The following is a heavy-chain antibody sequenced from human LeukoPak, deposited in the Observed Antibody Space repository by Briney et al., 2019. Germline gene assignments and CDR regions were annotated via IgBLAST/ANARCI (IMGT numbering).Heavy chain of an antibody. CDR3: ARGPDSGYDLYDAFDI. CDR1: GGTFSSYA. Sequence: ASVKVSCKASGGTFSSYAISWVRQAPGQGLEWMGGLIPIFGTANYAQKFQGRVTITADESTSTAYMELSSLRSEDTAVYYCARGPDSGYDLYDAFDIWGQGTMVTVSS. CDR2: LIPIFGTA. J-gene: IGHJ3*02. D-gene: IGHD5-12*01. V-gene: IGHV1-69*13.